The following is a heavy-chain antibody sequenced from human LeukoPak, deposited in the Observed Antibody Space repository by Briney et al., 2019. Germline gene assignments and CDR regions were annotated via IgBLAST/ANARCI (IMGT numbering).Heavy chain of an antibody. CDR1: GCTLSTYG. J-gene: IGHJ3*02. CDR2: MSSHGSNK. V-gene: IGHV3-30*18. Sequence: GGSLRLSCAASGCTLSTYGMHWVRQAPGKGLEWVAVMSSHGSNKYYADSVKGRFTISRDNSKNTLYLQMNSLRTEDTAVYYCAKDRDDGFDIWGQGTMVSVSS. CDR3: AKDRDDGFDI.